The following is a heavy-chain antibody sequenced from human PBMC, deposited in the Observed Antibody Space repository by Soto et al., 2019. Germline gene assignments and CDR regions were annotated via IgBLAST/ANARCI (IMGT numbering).Heavy chain of an antibody. V-gene: IGHV3-7*01. Sequence: GGSLRLSCAASGFTFSSYWMSWVRQAPGKGLEWVANIKQDGSEKYYVDSVKGRFTISRDNAKNSLYLQMNSLRAEDTAVYYCASVHYGDYEPFDYWGQGTLVTVSS. CDR2: IKQDGSEK. J-gene: IGHJ4*02. CDR3: ASVHYGDYEPFDY. CDR1: GFTFSSYW. D-gene: IGHD4-17*01.